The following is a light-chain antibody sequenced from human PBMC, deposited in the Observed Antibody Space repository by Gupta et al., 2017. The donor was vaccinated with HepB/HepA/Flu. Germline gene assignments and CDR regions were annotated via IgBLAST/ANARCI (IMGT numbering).Light chain of an antibody. CDR2: RNN. V-gene: IGLV1-47*01. Sequence: QSVLTQPPSASGTPGQTVTISCSGSSSNVGSNFVYWYLHLPGTTPKILIFRNNQRPSGVPDRFSGSKSGASASLDISGLRSEDEADYYSATWDDSLGGPGWVLGGGTKL. CDR1: SSNVGSNF. J-gene: IGLJ3*02. CDR3: ATWDDSLGGPGWV.